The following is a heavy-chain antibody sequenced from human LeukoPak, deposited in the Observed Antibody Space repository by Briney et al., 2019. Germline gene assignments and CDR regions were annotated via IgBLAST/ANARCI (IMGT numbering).Heavy chain of an antibody. CDR3: ASSGDSSSWPFDY. V-gene: IGHV5-51*01. D-gene: IGHD6-13*01. Sequence: HGESLKISCTGSGYSFSTNWIGWVRQMPGKGLEWMGIIYPGDSDTRYSPSFQGQVTISADKSISTAYLQWSSLKASDTAMYYCASSGDSSSWPFDYWGQGTLVTVSS. J-gene: IGHJ4*02. CDR1: GYSFSTNW. CDR2: IYPGDSDT.